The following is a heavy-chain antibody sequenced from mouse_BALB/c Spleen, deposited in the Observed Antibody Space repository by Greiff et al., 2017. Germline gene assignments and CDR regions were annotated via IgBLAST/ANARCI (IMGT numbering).Heavy chain of an antibody. CDR2: ISSGGST. J-gene: IGHJ3*01. V-gene: IGHV5-6-5*01. CDR3: AREHYYGSSYGFAY. CDR1: GFTFSSYA. Sequence: EVQGVESGGGLVKPGGSLKLSCAASGFTFSSYAMSWVRQTPEKRLEWVASISSGGSTYYPDSVKGRFTISRDNARNILYLQMSSLRSEDTAMYYCAREHYYGSSYGFAYWGQGTLVTVSA. D-gene: IGHD1-1*01.